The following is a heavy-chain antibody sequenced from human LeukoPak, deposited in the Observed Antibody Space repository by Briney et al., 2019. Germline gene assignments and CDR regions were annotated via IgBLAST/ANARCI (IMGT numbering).Heavy chain of an antibody. CDR1: GYTLSRFG. Sequence: ASVKVSLKASGYTLSRFGISLVRQAPGQRLEWVGWISTYNGNTNYAQKLQGRVTMTTDTSTSRVYMDLRSLRSDDTAVYYCARDRAGSAWYTTFDYWGQGTLVTVSS. CDR3: ARDRAGSAWYTTFDY. V-gene: IGHV1-18*01. J-gene: IGHJ4*02. D-gene: IGHD6-19*01. CDR2: ISTYNGNT.